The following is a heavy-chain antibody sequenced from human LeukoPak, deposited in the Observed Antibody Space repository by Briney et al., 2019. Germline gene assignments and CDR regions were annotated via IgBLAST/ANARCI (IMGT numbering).Heavy chain of an antibody. CDR3: ARVGYLRPFDY. CDR1: GFTFSSYS. J-gene: IGHJ4*02. V-gene: IGHV3-48*01. Sequence: GGSLRLSCAASGFTFSSYSMNWVRQAPGKGLEWVSYISSSSSTIYYADSVKGRFTISRDNAKNSLYLQMNSLRAEDTAVYYCARVGYLRPFDYWGQGTLVTVSS. CDR2: ISSSSSTI. D-gene: IGHD2-2*03.